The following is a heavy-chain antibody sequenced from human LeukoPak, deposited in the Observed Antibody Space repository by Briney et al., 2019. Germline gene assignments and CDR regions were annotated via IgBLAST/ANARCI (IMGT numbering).Heavy chain of an antibody. D-gene: IGHD6-6*01. Sequence: PGGSLRLSCAASGFTFSSYAMSWVRQAPGKGLEWVSAISGSGGSTYYADSVKGRFTISRDNSKNTLYLQMNSLRAEDTAVYYCARGSGSSSAGRRVYFDYWGQGTLVTVSS. CDR3: ARGSGSSSAGRRVYFDY. CDR1: GFTFSSYA. CDR2: ISGSGGST. V-gene: IGHV3-23*01. J-gene: IGHJ4*02.